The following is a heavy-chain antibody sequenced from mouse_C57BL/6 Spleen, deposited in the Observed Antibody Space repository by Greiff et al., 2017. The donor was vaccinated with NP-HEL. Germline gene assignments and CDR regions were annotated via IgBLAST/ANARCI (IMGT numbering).Heavy chain of an antibody. V-gene: IGHV1-58*01. Sequence: EVKLQQSGAELVRPGSSVKMSCKTSGYTFTSYGINWVKQRPGQGLEWIGYFYIGNGYTEYNEKFKGKATLTSDTSSSTAYMQLSSLTSEDSAIYFCGRVVLTGDLYYFDYWGQGTTLTVSS. D-gene: IGHD4-1*01. CDR2: FYIGNGYT. CDR1: GYTFTSYG. CDR3: GRVVLTGDLYYFDY. J-gene: IGHJ2*01.